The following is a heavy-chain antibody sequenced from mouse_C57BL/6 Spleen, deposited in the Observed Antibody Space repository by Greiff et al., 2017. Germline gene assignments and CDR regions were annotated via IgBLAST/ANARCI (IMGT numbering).Heavy chain of an antibody. CDR2: INPGSGGT. D-gene: IGHD1-1*01. CDR3: ARKVLREGYFDV. CDR1: GYAFTNYL. J-gene: IGHJ1*03. V-gene: IGHV1-54*01. Sequence: VQGVESGAELVRPGTSVKVSCKASGYAFTNYLIEWVKQRPGQGLEWIGVINPGSGGTNYNEKFKGKATLTADKSSSTAYMQLSSLTSEDSAVYFCARKVLREGYFDVWGTGTTVTVSS.